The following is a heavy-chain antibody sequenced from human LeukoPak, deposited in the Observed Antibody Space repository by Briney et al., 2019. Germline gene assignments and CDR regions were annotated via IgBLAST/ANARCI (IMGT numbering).Heavy chain of an antibody. CDR2: IYYSGST. CDR3: ARDGRKKDTAIY. Sequence: PSEALSLTCTVSSGSISSGDYYWRWIRQPPGKGLEWIGYIYYSGSTYYNPSLKSRVTISVDTSKNQFSLKLSSVTAADTAVYYCARDGRKKDTAIYWGQGTLVTVSS. CDR1: SGSISSGDYY. V-gene: IGHV4-30-4*01. J-gene: IGHJ4*02. D-gene: IGHD5-18*01.